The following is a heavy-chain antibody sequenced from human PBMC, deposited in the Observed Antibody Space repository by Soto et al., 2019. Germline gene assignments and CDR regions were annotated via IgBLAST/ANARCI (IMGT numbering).Heavy chain of an antibody. D-gene: IGHD3-3*01. V-gene: IGHV1-2*02. J-gene: IGHJ4*02. CDR1: GYTFTGYY. Sequence: GASVKVSCKASGYTFTGYYMHWVRQAPGQGLEWMGWINPNSGGTNYAQKFQGRVTMTRDTSISTAYMELSRLRSDDTAVYYSARAEIRFLEWLLLFDYWGQGTLVTVSS. CDR3: ARAEIRFLEWLLLFDY. CDR2: INPNSGGT.